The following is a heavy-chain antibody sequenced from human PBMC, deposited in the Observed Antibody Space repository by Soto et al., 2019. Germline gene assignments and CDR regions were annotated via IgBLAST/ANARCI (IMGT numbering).Heavy chain of an antibody. CDR2: ISGSGGRI. CDR1: GFTFSNYA. J-gene: IGHJ4*02. CDR3: AKKIGSGNGHFDC. V-gene: IGHV3-23*01. Sequence: PGGSLRLSCAASGFTFSNYAMSWVRQAPGQGLEWVSDISGSGGRIFYADSVKGRFTISRDNSKNTLHLQMNSLRAEDTAVYYCAKKIGSGNGHFDCWGQGTLVTVSS. D-gene: IGHD6-19*01.